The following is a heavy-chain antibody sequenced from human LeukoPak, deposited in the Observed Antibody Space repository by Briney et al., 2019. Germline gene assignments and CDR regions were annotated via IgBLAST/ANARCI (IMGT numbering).Heavy chain of an antibody. CDR1: GGSISSGSYY. J-gene: IGHJ3*02. CDR2: IYYSGST. CDR3: ARRHRGYSGYEFAFDI. D-gene: IGHD5-12*01. Sequence: SQTLSLTCTVSGGSISSGSYYWSWIRQPAGKGLEWIGSIYYSGSTYYNPSLKSRVTISVDTSKNQFSLKLSSVTAADTAVYYCARRHRGYSGYEFAFDIWGQGTMVTVSS. V-gene: IGHV4-61*02.